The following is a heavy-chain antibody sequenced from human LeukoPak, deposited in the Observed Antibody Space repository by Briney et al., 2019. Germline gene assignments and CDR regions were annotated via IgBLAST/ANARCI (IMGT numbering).Heavy chain of an antibody. CDR3: ARDPSH. CDR2: IIDDGST. Sequence: PSETLSLTCAVYDGSFSGYYWSWIRQPPGKGLEWIGEIIDDGSTKYNPPLKSRVTMSVDTSKNQFSLKLSSVTAADTAVYYCARDPSHWGQGTLVTVSS. J-gene: IGHJ4*02. V-gene: IGHV4-34*12. CDR1: DGSFSGYY.